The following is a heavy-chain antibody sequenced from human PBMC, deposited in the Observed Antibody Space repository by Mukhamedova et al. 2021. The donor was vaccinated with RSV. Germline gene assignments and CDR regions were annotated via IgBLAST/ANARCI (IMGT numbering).Heavy chain of an antibody. Sequence: KSRVTISVDTSKNQFSLKLSSVTAADTAVYYCAVTIFGVVIIPPYYFDYWGQGTLVTASS. CDR3: AVTIFGVVIIPPYYFDY. D-gene: IGHD3-3*01. J-gene: IGHJ4*02. V-gene: IGHV4-39*01.